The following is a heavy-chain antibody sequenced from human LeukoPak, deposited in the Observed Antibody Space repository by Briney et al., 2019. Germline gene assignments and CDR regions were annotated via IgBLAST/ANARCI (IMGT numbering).Heavy chain of an antibody. V-gene: IGHV4-39*07. CDR3: ARSPGSGSTFDY. Sequence: SSETLSLTCTVSGASISSSSYYWGWIRQPPGKGLEWIGNIYYSGSTYYNPSLKSRVTISVDTSKNQFSLRLSSVTAADTAVYYCARSPGSGSTFDYWGQGTLVIVSS. CDR2: IYYSGST. CDR1: GASISSSSYY. D-gene: IGHD3-10*01. J-gene: IGHJ4*02.